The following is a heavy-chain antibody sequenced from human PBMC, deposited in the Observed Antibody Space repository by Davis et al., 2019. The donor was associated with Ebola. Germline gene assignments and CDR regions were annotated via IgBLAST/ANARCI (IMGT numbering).Heavy chain of an antibody. CDR2: INAGNGNT. J-gene: IGHJ6*02. CDR3: ARDVGASGMDV. V-gene: IGHV1-3*01. D-gene: IGHD1-26*01. Sequence: ASVKVSCKASGYSFSDYVMHWVRQAPGQSLEWMGWINAGNGNTYCSQNLQGRVTLYRDTSATTAYMELSRLRSDDTAVYYCARDVGASGMDVWGQGTTVTVSS. CDR1: GYSFSDYV.